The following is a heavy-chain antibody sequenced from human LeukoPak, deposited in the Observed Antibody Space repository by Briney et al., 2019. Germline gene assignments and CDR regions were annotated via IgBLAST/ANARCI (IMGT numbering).Heavy chain of an antibody. CDR3: ARWQYTISSGWYDP. V-gene: IGHV4-59*08. CDR1: GGSISSYY. CDR2: IYYSGGT. Sequence: PSETLSLTCTVSGGSISSYYWGWIRQPPGKGLEWIGSIYYSGGTNYNPSLKSRVTISVDTSKIQFSLKLSSVTAADTAVYYCARWQYTISSGWYDPWGQGTLVTVSS. D-gene: IGHD6-6*01. J-gene: IGHJ5*02.